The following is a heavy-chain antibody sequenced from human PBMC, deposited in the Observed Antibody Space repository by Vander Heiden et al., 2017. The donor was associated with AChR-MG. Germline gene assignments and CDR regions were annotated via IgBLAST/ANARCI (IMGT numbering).Heavy chain of an antibody. V-gene: IGHV3-48*03. CDR2: TCKSSFST. Sequence: DVQLVESGGGSEQPGGSMSPPCTATVFTFSTHEMNWVRHAPGTGPECVQYTCKSSFSTHYADSVKGRFTVARDNAKNSRHLQMNSLRAEETAVYYCARDGLEQAYEQYYMDLWGKGTTVTVSS. D-gene: IGHD1-1*01. J-gene: IGHJ6*03. CDR3: ARDGLEQAYEQYYMDL. CDR1: VFTFSTHE.